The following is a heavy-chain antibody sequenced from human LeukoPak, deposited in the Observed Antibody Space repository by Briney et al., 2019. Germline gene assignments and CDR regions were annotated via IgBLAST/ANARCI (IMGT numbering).Heavy chain of an antibody. CDR2: ITSSSSYI. J-gene: IGHJ6*03. CDR3: ARVRYSYGYQGYYYMDV. V-gene: IGHV3-21*01. D-gene: IGHD5-18*01. CDR1: GFTFSTYN. Sequence: PGGSLRLSGAASGFTFSTYNMNWVRQAPGKGLEWVSSITSSSSYIYYADSVKGRFTISRDNAKNSLYLQMNSLRAEDTAVYYCARVRYSYGYQGYYYMDVWGKGTTVTISS.